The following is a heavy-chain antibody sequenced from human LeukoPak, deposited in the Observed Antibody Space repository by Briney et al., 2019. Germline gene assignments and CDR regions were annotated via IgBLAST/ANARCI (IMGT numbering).Heavy chain of an antibody. D-gene: IGHD5-18*01. CDR1: GFTVSSNY. CDR2: IYSGGST. J-gene: IGHJ5*02. CDR3: ARDRGSVDTAMEWFDP. V-gene: IGHV3-66*01. Sequence: GGSLRLSCAASGFTVSSNYMSWVRQAPGKGLEWVSVIYSGGSTYYADSVKGRFTISRDNSKNTLYLQMNSLRAEDTAVYYCARDRGSVDTAMEWFDPWGQGTLVTASS.